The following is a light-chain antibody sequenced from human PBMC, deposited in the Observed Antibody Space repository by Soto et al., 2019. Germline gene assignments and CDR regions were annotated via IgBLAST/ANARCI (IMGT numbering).Light chain of an antibody. V-gene: IGKV1-9*01. J-gene: IGKJ1*01. Sequence: IQLTQSPSSLSASVGDRVTITCRASQGISSYLAWYQQKPGKAPKLLIYAASTLQSGVPSRFSGSGSGTDFTLTISSLQAEDFATYCCQQINSHPRTFGQGTKVEIK. CDR2: AAS. CDR3: QQINSHPRT. CDR1: QGISSY.